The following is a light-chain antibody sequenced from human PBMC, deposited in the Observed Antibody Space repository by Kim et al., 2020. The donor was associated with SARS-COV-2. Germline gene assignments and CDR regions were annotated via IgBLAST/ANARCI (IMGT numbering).Light chain of an antibody. Sequence: SYELTQPPSVSVSPGQTASITCSGDELGDKYVFWYQQKPGQSPVLVIYQDTKRPSGIPERFSASNSGNTATLTISATQATDEADYYCQAWDSGTAGVFG. CDR2: QDT. CDR3: QAWDSGTAGV. CDR1: ELGDKY. V-gene: IGLV3-1*01. J-gene: IGLJ2*01.